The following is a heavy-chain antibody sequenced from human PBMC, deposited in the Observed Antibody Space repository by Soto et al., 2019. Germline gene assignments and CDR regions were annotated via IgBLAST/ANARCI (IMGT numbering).Heavy chain of an antibody. CDR3: ANLDSSSSIYYYYGMDV. CDR2: ISGSGGST. J-gene: IGHJ6*02. V-gene: IGHV3-23*01. D-gene: IGHD6-13*01. CDR1: GFTFSSYS. Sequence: GGSLRLSCAASGFTFSSYSMNWVRQAPGKGLEWVSAISGSGGSTYYADSVKGRFTISRDNSKNTLYLQMNSLRAEDTAVYYCANLDSSSSIYYYYGMDVWGQGTTVTVSS.